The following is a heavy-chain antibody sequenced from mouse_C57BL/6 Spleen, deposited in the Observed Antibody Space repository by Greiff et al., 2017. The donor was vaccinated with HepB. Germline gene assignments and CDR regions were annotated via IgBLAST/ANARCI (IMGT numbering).Heavy chain of an antibody. Sequence: VQLQQSGAELARPGASVKLSCKASGYTFTSYGISWVKQRTGQGLEWIGEIYPRSGNTYYNEKFKGKATLTADKSSSTAYMELRSLTSEDSAVYFCARSGITTVVADYYAMDYWGQGTSVTVSS. V-gene: IGHV1-81*01. CDR3: ARSGITTVVADYYAMDY. D-gene: IGHD1-1*01. CDR2: IYPRSGNT. J-gene: IGHJ4*01. CDR1: GYTFTSYG.